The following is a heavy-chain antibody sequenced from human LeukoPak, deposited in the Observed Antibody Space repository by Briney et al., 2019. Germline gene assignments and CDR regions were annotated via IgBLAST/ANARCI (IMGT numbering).Heavy chain of an antibody. V-gene: IGHV3-66*01. CDR3: ARGAGYFDY. Sequence: GGSLRLSCAASGFTVSSNYMNWVRQAPGKGLEWVSVINSGGSTYSADSVKGRFTISRDNAKKTLYLQMNSLRAEDTAVYYCARGAGYFDYWGQGTLVTVPS. CDR1: GFTVSSNY. CDR2: INSGGST. D-gene: IGHD6-19*01. J-gene: IGHJ4*02.